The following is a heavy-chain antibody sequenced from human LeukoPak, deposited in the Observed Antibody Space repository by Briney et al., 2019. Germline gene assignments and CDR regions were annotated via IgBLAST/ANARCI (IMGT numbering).Heavy chain of an antibody. CDR2: ISYDGSNK. CDR3: ARDDCSSTSCYSVATIDY. Sequence: GRSLRLSCAASGFTFSSYAMHWVRQAPGKGLEWVAVISYDGSNKYYADSVKGRSTISRDNSKNTLYLQMNSLRAEDTAVYYCARDDCSSTSCYSVATIDYWGQGTLVTVSS. D-gene: IGHD2-2*01. J-gene: IGHJ4*02. CDR1: GFTFSSYA. V-gene: IGHV3-30*04.